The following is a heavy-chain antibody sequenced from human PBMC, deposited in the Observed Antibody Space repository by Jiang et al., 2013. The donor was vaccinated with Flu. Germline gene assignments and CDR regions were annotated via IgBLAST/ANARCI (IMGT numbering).Heavy chain of an antibody. Sequence: SGFTFSSYGMHWVRQAPGKGLEWVAVISYDGSNKYYADSVKGRFTISRDNSKNTLYLQMNSLRAEDTAVYYCAKGQWLPNFDYWGQGTLVTVSS. CDR3: AKGQWLPNFDY. CDR1: GFTFSSYG. J-gene: IGHJ4*02. CDR2: ISYDGSNK. D-gene: IGHD6-19*01. V-gene: IGHV3-30*18.